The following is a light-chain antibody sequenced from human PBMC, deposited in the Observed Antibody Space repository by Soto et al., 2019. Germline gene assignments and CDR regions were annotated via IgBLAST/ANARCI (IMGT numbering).Light chain of an antibody. J-gene: IGKJ2*01. CDR1: QTIGQY. V-gene: IGKV1-5*03. CDR2: EAS. Sequence: DNQMAQSPSALSASVGDRVTISCRASQTIGQYLAWYQQKPGQAPKLLISEASILEHGVPSRFAGSGSGTDFTLTITDLQPDDFATYFCQQYVRPYTFGQGTNVDI. CDR3: QQYVRPYT.